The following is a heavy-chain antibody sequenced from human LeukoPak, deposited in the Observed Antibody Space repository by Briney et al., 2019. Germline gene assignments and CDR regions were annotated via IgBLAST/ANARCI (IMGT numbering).Heavy chain of an antibody. V-gene: IGHV3-23*01. CDR1: GFTFSSYA. Sequence: HPGGSLRLSCAASGFTFSSYAMSWVRQAPGKGLEWVSAISGSGGSTYYADSVKGRFTISRDNSKNTLYLQMNSLRAEDTAVYYCAKERRDGYNLGVVYWGQGTLVTVSS. D-gene: IGHD5-24*01. CDR2: ISGSGGST. J-gene: IGHJ4*02. CDR3: AKERRDGYNLGVVY.